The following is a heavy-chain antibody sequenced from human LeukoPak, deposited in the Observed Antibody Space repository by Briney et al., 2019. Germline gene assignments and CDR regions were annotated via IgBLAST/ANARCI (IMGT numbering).Heavy chain of an antibody. D-gene: IGHD6-19*01. V-gene: IGHV1-46*01. CDR2: INPSGGST. J-gene: IGHJ3*02. CDR3: ARDRGYSSGWVTRPRAAFDI. Sequence: GASVKVSCKASGGTFSSYAISWVRQAPGQGLEWMGIINPSGGSTSYAQKFQGRVTMTRDTSTSTVYMELSSLRSEDTAVYYCARDRGYSSGWVTRPRAAFDIWAKGQWSPSLQ. CDR1: GGTFSSYA.